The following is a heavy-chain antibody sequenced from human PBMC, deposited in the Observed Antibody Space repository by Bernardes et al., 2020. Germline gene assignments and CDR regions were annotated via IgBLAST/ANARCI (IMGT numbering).Heavy chain of an antibody. CDR2: ISSSSSYI. D-gene: IGHD6-6*01. CDR3: ARDSRIAAPRQDY. J-gene: IGHJ4*02. V-gene: IGHV3-21*01. Sequence: GGSLRLSCAASGFTFSSYSMNWVRQAPGKGLEWVSSISSSSSYIYYADSVKGRFTISRDNAKNSLYLQMNSLRAEDTAVYYCARDSRIAAPRQDYWGQGTLVTVSS. CDR1: GFTFSSYS.